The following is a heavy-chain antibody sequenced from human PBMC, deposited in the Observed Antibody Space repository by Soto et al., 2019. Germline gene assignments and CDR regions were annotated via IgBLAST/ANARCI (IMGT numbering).Heavy chain of an antibody. J-gene: IGHJ6*02. CDR3: ARGNIVLMIFGRMDFYGVDV. Sequence: QVQLQQWGAGLLKPSETLSLRCAVNGGAFSGYYWSWIRQPPGKGPEWIGEMNHAGSTNYNPSLKSRVTMSVDTSKNQFSLNLTSLTAADTAVYYCARGNIVLMIFGRMDFYGVDVWGQGTTVTVSS. V-gene: IGHV4-34*01. CDR1: GGAFSGYY. D-gene: IGHD2-8*01. CDR2: MNHAGST.